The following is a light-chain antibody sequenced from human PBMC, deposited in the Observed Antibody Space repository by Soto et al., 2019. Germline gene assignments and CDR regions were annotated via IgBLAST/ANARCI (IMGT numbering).Light chain of an antibody. CDR3: QQYNNWPPVT. V-gene: IGKV3-15*01. CDR1: QSVSSN. CDR2: GAS. J-gene: IGKJ1*01. Sequence: EIVMTQSPATLSVSPGERATLSCRASQSVSSNLAWYQQKRGQAPRLLIYGASTSATGIPARFSGSGSGTEFTLTISSLQSEDFAVYYCQQYNNWPPVTFGQGTKVEIK.